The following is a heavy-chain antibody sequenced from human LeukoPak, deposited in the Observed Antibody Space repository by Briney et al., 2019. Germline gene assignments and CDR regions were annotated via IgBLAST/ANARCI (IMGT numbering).Heavy chain of an antibody. V-gene: IGHV1-2*02. D-gene: IGHD3-16*01. CDR3: ARDFGPVNYYYYYMDV. CDR2: INPNSGGT. Sequence: ASVKVSCKAAGYTFTDFYIHWVRQAPGQGLEWMGWINPNSGGTNYAQKFQGRVTMTRDTSISTAYMELSRLRSDDTAVYYCARDFGPVNYYYYYMDVWGKGTTVTISS. J-gene: IGHJ6*03. CDR1: GYTFTDFY.